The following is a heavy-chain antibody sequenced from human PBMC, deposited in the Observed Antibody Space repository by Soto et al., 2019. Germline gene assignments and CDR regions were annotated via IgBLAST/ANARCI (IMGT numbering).Heavy chain of an antibody. V-gene: IGHV3-23*01. J-gene: IGHJ6*03. D-gene: IGHD2-2*01. CDR3: AKDPQFSYQLPSVFYYYMDV. CDR1: GFTFSSYA. Sequence: EVQLLESGGGLVQPGGSLRLSCAASGFTFSSYAMNWVRQAPGKGLEWVSVISGSGGSTYYADSVKGRFTISRDNSKNTLYLQMNSLRAEDTAVYYCAKDPQFSYQLPSVFYYYMDVWGKGTTVTVSS. CDR2: ISGSGGST.